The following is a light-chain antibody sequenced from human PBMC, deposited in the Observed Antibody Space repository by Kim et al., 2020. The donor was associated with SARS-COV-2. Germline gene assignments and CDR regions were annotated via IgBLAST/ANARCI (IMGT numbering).Light chain of an antibody. Sequence: IVLTQSPGTLSLSPGERATLSCRASQSVRNNCLAWYQQKPGQSPRLLIYAASTRATGIPDRFSGSGSGTDFTLTISRLEPEDFAVYFCQQCGTSRTFGRGTKVDIK. J-gene: IGKJ1*01. CDR1: QSVRNNC. CDR3: QQCGTSRT. CDR2: AAS. V-gene: IGKV3-20*01.